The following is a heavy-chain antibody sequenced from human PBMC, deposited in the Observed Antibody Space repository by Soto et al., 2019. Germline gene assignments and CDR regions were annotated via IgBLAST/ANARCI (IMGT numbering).Heavy chain of an antibody. CDR1: GFTFSDYY. V-gene: IGHV3-11*01. CDR2: ITSSGSTI. J-gene: IGHJ4*02. Sequence: PGGSLRLSCAASGFTFSDYYMSWIRQAPGKGLEWVSYITSSGSTIYYADSVKGRFTISRDNAKNSLYLQMNSLRADDTAVYYCARDFTVGFEPAYWGQGNLVTVSS. D-gene: IGHD1-26*01. CDR3: ARDFTVGFEPAY.